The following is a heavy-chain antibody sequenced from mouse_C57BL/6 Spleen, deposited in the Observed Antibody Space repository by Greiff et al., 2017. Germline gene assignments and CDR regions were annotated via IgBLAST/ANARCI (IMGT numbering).Heavy chain of an antibody. D-gene: IGHD2-12*01. J-gene: IGHJ4*01. V-gene: IGHV14-3*01. CDR1: GFNIKNTY. CDR3: ARIVTTWNAMDY. CDR2: IDPANGNT. Sequence: VQLKQSVAELVRPGASVKLSCTASGFNIKNTYMHWVQQRPEQGLEWIGRIDPANGNTKSAPKFQGKATITADTSSNTAYLQLISLTSEDTAVYYVARIVTTWNAMDYWGQGTSVTVSS.